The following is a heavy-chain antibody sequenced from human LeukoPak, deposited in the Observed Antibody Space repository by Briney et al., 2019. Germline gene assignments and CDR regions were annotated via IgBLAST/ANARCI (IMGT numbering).Heavy chain of an antibody. J-gene: IGHJ3*02. CDR3: ARGPRLDSSGWYYGAFDI. D-gene: IGHD6-19*01. V-gene: IGHV1-2*06. CDR1: GYTFTGYY. CDR2: INPNSGGA. Sequence: ASMKVSCKASGYTFTGYYIHWVRQAPGQGLEWMGRINPNSGGADYAQKFQGRVSMTRDTSISTAYMELSSLRSDDTAVYYCARGPRLDSSGWYYGAFDIWGQGTMVTVS.